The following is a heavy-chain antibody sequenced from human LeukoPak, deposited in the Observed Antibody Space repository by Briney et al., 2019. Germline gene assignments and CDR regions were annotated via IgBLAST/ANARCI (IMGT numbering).Heavy chain of an antibody. D-gene: IGHD2-8*02. Sequence: ASVKVSCKASGYTFTSYYMHWVRQAPGQGLEWMGIINPSGGSTSYAQKSQGRVTMTRDTSTSTVYMELSSLRSEDTAVYYCATGRRTTGLDYWGQGTLVTVSS. CDR3: ATGRRTTGLDY. V-gene: IGHV1-46*01. CDR1: GYTFTSYY. J-gene: IGHJ4*02. CDR2: INPSGGST.